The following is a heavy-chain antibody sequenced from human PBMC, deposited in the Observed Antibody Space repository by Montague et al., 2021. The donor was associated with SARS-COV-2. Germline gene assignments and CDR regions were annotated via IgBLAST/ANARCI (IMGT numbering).Heavy chain of an antibody. CDR2: MYYSGST. CDR1: GGSVSSSSYY. J-gene: IGHJ4*02. Sequence: SETLSLTCTVSGGSVSSSSYYWGWIRQPPGKGLEWIGSMYYSGSTYYNPSLKSRVTTSVDTSKNQFSLKLTSATAAGTAVYYRATQVEMATITGYYFDYWGQGILVTVSS. CDR3: ATQVEMATITGYYFDY. D-gene: IGHD5-24*01. V-gene: IGHV4-39*07.